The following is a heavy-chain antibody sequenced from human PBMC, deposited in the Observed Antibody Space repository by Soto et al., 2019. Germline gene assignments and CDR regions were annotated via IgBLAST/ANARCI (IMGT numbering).Heavy chain of an antibody. D-gene: IGHD5-12*01. J-gene: IGHJ4*02. Sequence: GGSLRLSCAASGFTFSSYSMNWVRQAPGKGLEWVSSISSSSSYIYYADSVKGRFTISRDNAKNSLYLQMNSLRAEDTAVYYCARDSYSGYDHELAYYFDYWGQGTLVTVSS. CDR3: ARDSYSGYDHELAYYFDY. V-gene: IGHV3-21*01. CDR1: GFTFSSYS. CDR2: ISSSSSYI.